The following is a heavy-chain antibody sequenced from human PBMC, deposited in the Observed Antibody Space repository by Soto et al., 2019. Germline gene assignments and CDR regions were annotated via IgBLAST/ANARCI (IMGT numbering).Heavy chain of an antibody. V-gene: IGHV5-51*01. CDR1: GYSFTSYW. D-gene: IGHD3-3*01. CDR3: ARGPYYEFWSGYFPPIGMDV. CDR2: IYPGDSDT. J-gene: IGHJ6*02. Sequence: GESLKISCKGSGYSFTSYWIGWVRQMPGKGLEWMGIIYPGDSDTRYSPSFQGQVTISADKSISTAYLQWSSLKASDTAMYYCARGPYYEFWSGYFPPIGMDVWGQGTTVTVSS.